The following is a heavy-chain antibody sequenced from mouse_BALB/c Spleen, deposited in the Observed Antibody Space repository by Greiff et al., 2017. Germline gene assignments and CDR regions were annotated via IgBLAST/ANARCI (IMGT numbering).Heavy chain of an antibody. D-gene: IGHD2-4*01. CDR2: IWGGGST. J-gene: IGHJ4*01. CDR1: GFSLSRYS. Sequence: VKLMESGPGLVAPSQSLSITCTVSGFSLSRYSVHWVRQPPGKGLEWLGMIWGGGSTDYNSALKSRLSISKDNSKSQVFLKMNSLQTDDTAMYYCARGDDYDVGSYAMDYWGQGTSVTVSS. V-gene: IGHV2-6-4*01. CDR3: ARGDDYDVGSYAMDY.